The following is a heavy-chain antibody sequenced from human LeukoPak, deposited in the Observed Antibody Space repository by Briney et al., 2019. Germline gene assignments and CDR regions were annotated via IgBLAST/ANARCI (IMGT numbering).Heavy chain of an antibody. J-gene: IGHJ4*02. CDR3: EREWFGESN. V-gene: IGHV3-30*04. CDR1: GFTFSSSN. CDR2: ISYDGTKT. Sequence: GGSLRLSCAPSGFTFSSSNMHWVRQSPGRGLEWVALISYDGTKTYYAESVKGRFTVSRDNSKNMLFLQMNSLSAEDTAIYYCEREWFGESNWGQGARVIVSS. D-gene: IGHD3-10*01.